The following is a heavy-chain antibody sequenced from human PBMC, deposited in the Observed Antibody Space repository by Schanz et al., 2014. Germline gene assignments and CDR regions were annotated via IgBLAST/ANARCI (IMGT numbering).Heavy chain of an antibody. Sequence: QVQLVQSGAEVRKPGSSVRVSCKASGGTFTSYAFSWVRQAPGQGLEWMGRIIPIVDITNYAQKFLGRVTITADKSTSTAYMELKSLRSADTAVYYCATIGVNEYWRFGLDLWGQGTTVTVSS. CDR1: GGTFTSYA. CDR2: IIPIVDIT. CDR3: ATIGVNEYWRFGLDL. J-gene: IGHJ6*02. D-gene: IGHD3-3*02. V-gene: IGHV1-69*04.